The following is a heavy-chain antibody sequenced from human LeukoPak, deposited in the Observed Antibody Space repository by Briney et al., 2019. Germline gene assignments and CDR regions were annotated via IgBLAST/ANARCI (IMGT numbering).Heavy chain of an antibody. V-gene: IGHV3-11*03. CDR2: ISSGGTYT. Sequence: GGSLRLSCAASGFTFSDYYMSWIRQAPGKGLEWVSYISSGGTYTNHADSLKGRFTISRDNAKNSLYLQMNSLRAEDTAVYYCARTDITINAFDIWGQGTMVTVSS. CDR3: ARTDITINAFDI. CDR1: GFTFSDYY. D-gene: IGHD3-10*01. J-gene: IGHJ3*02.